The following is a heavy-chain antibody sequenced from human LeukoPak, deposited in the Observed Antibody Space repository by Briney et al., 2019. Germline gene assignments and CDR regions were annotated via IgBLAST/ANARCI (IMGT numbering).Heavy chain of an antibody. J-gene: IGHJ4*02. CDR2: ISYDGSNK. Sequence: GGSLRLSCAASGFTFSSYDMHWVRQAPGKGLEWVAVISYDGSNKYYADSVKGRFTISRDNSKNTLYLQMNSLRAEDTAVYYCANARLAVAAPLNYWGQGTLVTVSS. CDR1: GFTFSSYD. CDR3: ANARLAVAAPLNY. V-gene: IGHV3-30*18. D-gene: IGHD6-19*01.